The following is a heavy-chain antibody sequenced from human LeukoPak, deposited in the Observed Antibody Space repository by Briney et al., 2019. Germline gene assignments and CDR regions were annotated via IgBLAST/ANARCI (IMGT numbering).Heavy chain of an antibody. CDR2: ISYDGSNK. V-gene: IGHV3-30-3*01. CDR3: AREEVVVVPAASFDY. Sequence: PGGSLGLSCAASGFTFSSYAMHWVRQAPGKGLEWVAVISYDGSNKYYADSVKGRFTISRDNSKNTLYLQMNSLRAEDTAVYYCAREEVVVVPAASFDYWGQGTLVTVSS. J-gene: IGHJ4*02. D-gene: IGHD2-2*01. CDR1: GFTFSSYA.